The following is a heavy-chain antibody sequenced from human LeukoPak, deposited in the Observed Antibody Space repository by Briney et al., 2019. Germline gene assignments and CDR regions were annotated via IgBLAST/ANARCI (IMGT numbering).Heavy chain of an antibody. D-gene: IGHD3-22*01. CDR2: IYSGGST. J-gene: IGHJ4*02. CDR3: ARLYYDGSGYYYVLEDYFDY. CDR1: GFTVSSNY. Sequence: PGGSLRLSCAASGFTVSSNYMSWVRQAPGKGLEWVSVIYSGGSTYYADSVKGRFTISRDNSKNTLYLQMNSLRAEDAAVYYCARLYYDGSGYYYVLEDYFDYWGQGTLVTVSS. V-gene: IGHV3-53*01.